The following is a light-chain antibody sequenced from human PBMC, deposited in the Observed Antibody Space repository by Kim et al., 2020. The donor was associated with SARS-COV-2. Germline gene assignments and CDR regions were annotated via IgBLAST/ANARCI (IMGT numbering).Light chain of an antibody. CDR3: QSNDSNLGGSRV. CDR1: SSTSGAGYA. V-gene: IGLV1-40*01. J-gene: IGLJ3*02. CDR2: GDA. Sequence: VSLYCTGCSSTSGAGYAVHWYQHLPGAAPKLLIDGDANRPSGDPDRFSASKSGTSASLAITGLQAEDEADYYGQSNDSNLGGSRVFGGGTQLTVL.